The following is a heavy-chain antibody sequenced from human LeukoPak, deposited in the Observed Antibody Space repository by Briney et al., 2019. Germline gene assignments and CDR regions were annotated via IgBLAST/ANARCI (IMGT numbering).Heavy chain of an antibody. Sequence: ASVKVSCKASGGTFSSYAISWVRQAPGQGLEWVGGIIPIFGTANYAQKFQGRVTITADKSTSTAYMELSSLRSEDTAVYYCARKSGYDQYFDYWGQGTLVTVSS. D-gene: IGHD5-12*01. J-gene: IGHJ4*02. CDR2: IIPIFGTA. CDR3: ARKSGYDQYFDY. V-gene: IGHV1-69*06. CDR1: GGTFSSYA.